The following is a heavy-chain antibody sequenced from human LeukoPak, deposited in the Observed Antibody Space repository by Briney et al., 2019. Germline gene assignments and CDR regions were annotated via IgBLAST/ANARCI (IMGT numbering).Heavy chain of an antibody. V-gene: IGHV3-23*01. Sequence: GGSLRLSCAASGFTFSSYGMGWVRQAPGKGLEWVSATNGDGASTYYADSVKGRFTISRDNSKNMLYLQMNSLTVEDTAVYYCAVYNWGFDWWGQGTLVTVSS. CDR2: TNGDGAST. J-gene: IGHJ4*02. CDR3: AVYNWGFDW. D-gene: IGHD7-27*01. CDR1: GFTFSSYG.